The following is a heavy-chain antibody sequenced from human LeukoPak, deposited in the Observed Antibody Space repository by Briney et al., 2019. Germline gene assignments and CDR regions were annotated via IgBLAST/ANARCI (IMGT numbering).Heavy chain of an antibody. V-gene: IGHV3-72*01. CDR3: TKLARAPRDFDY. D-gene: IGHD3-10*01. Sequence: PGGSLRLSCAASGFTFSRYWMSWVRQAPGKGLEWVGRFRDKGNSYTTAYAASVRGRFTISRDDSKNSLYLQMNRPKIEDTAVYYCTKLARAPRDFDYWGQGTLVTVSS. J-gene: IGHJ4*01. CDR2: FRDKGNSYTT. CDR1: GFTFSRYW.